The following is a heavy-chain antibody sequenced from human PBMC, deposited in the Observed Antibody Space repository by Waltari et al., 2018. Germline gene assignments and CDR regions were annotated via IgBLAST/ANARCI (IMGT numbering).Heavy chain of an antibody. D-gene: IGHD3-16*02. J-gene: IGHJ5*02. V-gene: IGHV4-39*01. CDR3: ARATRIMITFGGVIAFDP. CDR1: GGSISNDSYY. CDR2: IYHTGST. Sequence: QLQLQESGPGLVKPSETLSLTCTVSGGSISNDSYYWGWIRQPPGKGLEWIGGIYHTGSTYYNPSLKSRVTVSQDTPKNQFSLKLSSVTAADTALYYCARATRIMITFGGVIAFDPWGQGTLVTVSS.